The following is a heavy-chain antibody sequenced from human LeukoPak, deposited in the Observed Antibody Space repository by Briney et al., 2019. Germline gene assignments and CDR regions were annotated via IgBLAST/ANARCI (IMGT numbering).Heavy chain of an antibody. D-gene: IGHD6-13*01. CDR3: AKAMYTTSWTDFDY. J-gene: IGHJ4*02. CDR2: ISGSGGIK. CDR1: GFTFSSYA. V-gene: IGHV3-23*01. Sequence: RGSLKLSCAASGFTFSSYAMNWVRQAPGKGLEWVSSISGSGGIKYYTDSVKGRLTISRDNSKNTLYLQMNSLRAEDTATYYCAKAMYTTSWTDFDYWGQGTLVTVSS.